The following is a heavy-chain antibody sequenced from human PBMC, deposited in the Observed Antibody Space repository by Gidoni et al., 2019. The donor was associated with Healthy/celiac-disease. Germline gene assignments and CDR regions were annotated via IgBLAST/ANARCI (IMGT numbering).Heavy chain of an antibody. V-gene: IGHV4-4*02. Sequence: QVQLQESGPGLVKPSGTLSLTCAVSGGSISSSNWWSWVRQPPGKGLEWIGEIDHSGSTNYNTSLKSRVTISVDKSKNQFSLRLTSVTAADTAVYYCARAEYSSSWYFWYFDLWGRGTLVTVSS. D-gene: IGHD6-13*01. CDR3: ARAEYSSSWYFWYFDL. J-gene: IGHJ2*01. CDR2: IDHSGST. CDR1: GGSISSSNW.